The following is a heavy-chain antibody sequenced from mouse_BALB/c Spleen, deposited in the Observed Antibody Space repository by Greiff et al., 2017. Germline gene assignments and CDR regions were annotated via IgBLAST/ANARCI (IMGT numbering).Heavy chain of an antibody. Sequence: EVKLEESGAELVKPGASVKLSCTASGFNIKDTYMHWVKQRPEQGLEWIGRIDPANGNTKYDPKFQGKATITADTSSNTAYLQLSSLTSEDTAVYYCARTRGNYPGPFAYWGQGTLVTVSA. CDR3: ARTRGNYPGPFAY. CDR1: GFNIKDTY. V-gene: IGHV14-3*02. CDR2: IDPANGNT. J-gene: IGHJ3*01. D-gene: IGHD2-1*01.